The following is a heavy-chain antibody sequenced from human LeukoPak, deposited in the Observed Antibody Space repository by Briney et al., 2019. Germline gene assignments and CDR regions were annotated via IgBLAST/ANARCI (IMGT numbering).Heavy chain of an antibody. CDR1: GGTFNSYA. CDR3: ARAGYYDSSGYRRRGVYHYYYMDV. J-gene: IGHJ6*03. CDR2: IIPIFGTA. D-gene: IGHD3-22*01. V-gene: IGHV1-69*05. Sequence: GASVKVSCKASGGTFNSYAISWVRQAPGQGLEWMGGIIPIFGTANYAQKFQGRVTITTDESTSTAYMELSSLRSEDTAVYYCARAGYYDSSGYRRRGVYHYYYMDVWGKGTTVTVSS.